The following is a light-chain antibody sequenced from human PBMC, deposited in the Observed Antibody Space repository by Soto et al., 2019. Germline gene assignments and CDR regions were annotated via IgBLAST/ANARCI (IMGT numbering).Light chain of an antibody. CDR1: SSDVGGYNY. CDR3: SSYTSSSTLVL. Sequence: QSALTQPASVSGSPGQSITISCTGTSSDVGGYNYVSWYQQHPGKAPKLMIFDVSDRPSGVSNRFSASKSGNTASLTISGLQAEDEADYYCSSYTSSSTLVLFGGRTKLTVL. V-gene: IGLV2-14*01. CDR2: DVS. J-gene: IGLJ2*01.